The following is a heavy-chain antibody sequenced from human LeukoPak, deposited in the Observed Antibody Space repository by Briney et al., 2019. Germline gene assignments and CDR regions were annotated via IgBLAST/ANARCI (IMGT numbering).Heavy chain of an antibody. CDR1: GYTFTGYY. V-gene: IGHV1-2*02. CDR3: ARDFSRTVVPAAITFWFDP. CDR2: INPNSGGT. D-gene: IGHD2-2*02. Sequence: ASVKVSCKASGYTFTGYYMHRVRQAPGQGLEWMGWINPNSGGTNYAQRFQGRVTMTRDTSISTAYMELSRLRSDDTAVYYCARDFSRTVVPAAITFWFDPWGQGTLVTVSS. J-gene: IGHJ5*02.